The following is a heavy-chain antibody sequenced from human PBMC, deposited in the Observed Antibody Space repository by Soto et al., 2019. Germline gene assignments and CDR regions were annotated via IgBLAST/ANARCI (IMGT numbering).Heavy chain of an antibody. D-gene: IGHD3-22*01. CDR2: ISSSGSTI. Sequence: GGSLRLSCAASGFTFSDYYMSGIRQAPGKGLEWVSYISSSGSTIYYADSVKGRFTISRDNAKNSLYLQMNSLRAEDTAVYYCARSTYYYDSSGYSHFDYWGQGTLVTVSS. V-gene: IGHV3-11*01. CDR1: GFTFSDYY. CDR3: ARSTYYYDSSGYSHFDY. J-gene: IGHJ4*02.